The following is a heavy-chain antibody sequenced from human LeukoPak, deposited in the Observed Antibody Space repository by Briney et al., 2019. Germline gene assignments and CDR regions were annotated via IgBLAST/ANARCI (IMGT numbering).Heavy chain of an antibody. Sequence: GGSLRLSCAASGFTFSSYAMHWVRQAPGKGLEWVAVISYDGSNKYYADSVKGRFTSSRDNSKNTLYLQMNSLRAEDTAVYYCASSYDTSAYSSPSFDHWGQGTLVTVSS. V-gene: IGHV3-30*04. J-gene: IGHJ4*02. CDR2: ISYDGSNK. CDR3: ASSYDTSAYSSPSFDH. D-gene: IGHD3-22*01. CDR1: GFTFSSYA.